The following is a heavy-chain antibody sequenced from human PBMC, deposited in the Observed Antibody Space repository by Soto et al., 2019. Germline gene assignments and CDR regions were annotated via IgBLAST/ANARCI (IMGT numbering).Heavy chain of an antibody. CDR2: IKQDGSEK. CDR3: ADIAVADGYAFDI. CDR1: GFTFSSYW. D-gene: IGHD6-19*01. V-gene: IGHV3-7*01. Sequence: HPGGSLRLSCAASGFTFSSYWMSWVRQAPGKGLEWVANIKQDGSEKYYVDSVKGRFTISRDNAKNSLYLQMNSLRAEDTAVYYCADIAVADGYAFDIWGQGTMVTVSS. J-gene: IGHJ3*02.